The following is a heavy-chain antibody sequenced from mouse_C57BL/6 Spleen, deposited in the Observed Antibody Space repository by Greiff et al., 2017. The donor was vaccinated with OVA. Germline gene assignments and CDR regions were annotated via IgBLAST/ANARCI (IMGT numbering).Heavy chain of an antibody. CDR1: GYTFTSYW. CDR2: IHPNSGST. CDR3: AREAFYYAMDY. Sequence: QVQLQQPGAELVKPGASVKLSCKASGYTFTSYWMHWVKQSPGQGLEWIGMIHPNSGSTNYNEKFKSKATLTVDKSSSTAYMQLSSLTSKDSAVDYCAREAFYYAMDYWGQGTSVTVSS. J-gene: IGHJ4*01. V-gene: IGHV1-64*01.